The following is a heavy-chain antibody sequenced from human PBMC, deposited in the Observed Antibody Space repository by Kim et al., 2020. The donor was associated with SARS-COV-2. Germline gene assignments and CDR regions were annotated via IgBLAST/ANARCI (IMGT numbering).Heavy chain of an antibody. D-gene: IGHD3-10*01. CDR3: ARTRSYYNWFDP. J-gene: IGHJ5*02. V-gene: IGHV4-59*13. CDR2: IYYSGST. Sequence: SETLSLTCTVSGDSLSYYYWSWIRQPPGKGLEWIGYIYYSGSTNYSPSLKSRVTISLDTSNNQFSLNLRSVTAADTAVYYCARTRSYYNWFDPWGQGTLV. CDR1: GDSLSYYY.